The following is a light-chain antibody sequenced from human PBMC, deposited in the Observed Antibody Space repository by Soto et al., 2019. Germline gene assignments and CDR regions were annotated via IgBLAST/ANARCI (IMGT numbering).Light chain of an antibody. Sequence: EIVFTQSAAPLSLSPGERATLSCRASQSVSSNLAWYQQKPGQAPRLLIYDASNRATGIPARFSGSGPGTDFTLTISSLEPEDFAVYYCQRGDTFGQGTRLEIK. CDR3: QRGDT. V-gene: IGKV3-11*01. J-gene: IGKJ5*01. CDR1: QSVSSN. CDR2: DAS.